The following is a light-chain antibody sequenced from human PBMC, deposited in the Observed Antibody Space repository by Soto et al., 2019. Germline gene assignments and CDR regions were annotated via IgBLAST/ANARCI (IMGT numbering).Light chain of an antibody. CDR1: SGSLAGNS. CDR2: GGN. Sequence: NFMLTQPHSVSESPGKTVTISCTRTSGSLAGNSVQWYQQRPGSAPTTVIFGGNQRPSGVSDRFSGSTDGSSNSASLTISGLQTEDEADYYCQSYDSDFVVFGGGTKLTVL. V-gene: IGLV6-57*04. CDR3: QSYDSDFVV. J-gene: IGLJ2*01.